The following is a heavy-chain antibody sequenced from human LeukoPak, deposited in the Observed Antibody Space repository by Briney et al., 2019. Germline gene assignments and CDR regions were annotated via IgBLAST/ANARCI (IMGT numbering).Heavy chain of an antibody. CDR3: ARRLTQYDCFDP. Sequence: SPTLSLTFAISGDSVSINSVAWNWIRQSPSRGLEWLGRTYYRSTWYNDYAVSVRGRITVNPDTSKNQFSLHLNSVTPEDTAVYYCARRLTQYDCFDPWGQGILVTVSS. CDR2: TYYRSTWYN. J-gene: IGHJ5*02. CDR1: GDSVSINSVA. V-gene: IGHV6-1*01. D-gene: IGHD2-2*01.